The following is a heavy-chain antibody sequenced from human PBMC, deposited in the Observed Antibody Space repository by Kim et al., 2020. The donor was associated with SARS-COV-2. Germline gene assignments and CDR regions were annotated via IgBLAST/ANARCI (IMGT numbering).Heavy chain of an antibody. D-gene: IGHD2-2*01. Sequence: YAKFVKRRFSISRDNAKNTLFLQMNSLRVEDTALYYCARGECTSTSCLDYWGQGTLVTVSS. CDR3: ARGECTSTSCLDY. V-gene: IGHV3-74*01. J-gene: IGHJ4*02.